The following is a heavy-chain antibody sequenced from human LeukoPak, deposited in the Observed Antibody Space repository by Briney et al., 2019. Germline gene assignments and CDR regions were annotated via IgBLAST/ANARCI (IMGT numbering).Heavy chain of an antibody. CDR3: ARSFQSSSTRYPPLGY. D-gene: IGHD6-13*01. V-gene: IGHV3-30-3*01. CDR2: ISSDGSKR. J-gene: IGHJ4*02. Sequence: GGSLRLSCAASGFTFSTYTMYWVRQAPGKGLEWVAIISSDGSKRYYADSVKARFTISRDNSNNTLFLQTDSLRAEDTAVYYCARSFQSSSTRYPPLGYWGQGTLVTVSS. CDR1: GFTFSTYT.